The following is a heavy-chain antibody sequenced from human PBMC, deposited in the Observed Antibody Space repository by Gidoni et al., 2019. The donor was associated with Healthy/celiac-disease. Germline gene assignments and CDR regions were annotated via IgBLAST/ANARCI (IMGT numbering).Heavy chain of an antibody. J-gene: IGHJ6*03. V-gene: IGHV3-23*01. CDR1: GFTFSSYA. Sequence: EVQLLESGGGLVQPGGSLRLSCAASGFTFSSYAMSWVRQAPGKGLEWVSAISGSGGSTYYADSVKGRFTISRDNSKNTLYLQMNSLRAEDTAVYYCAKVRDEVVAATRYYYYYMDVWGKGTTVTVSS. CDR3: AKVRDEVVAATRYYYYYMDV. CDR2: ISGSGGST. D-gene: IGHD2-15*01.